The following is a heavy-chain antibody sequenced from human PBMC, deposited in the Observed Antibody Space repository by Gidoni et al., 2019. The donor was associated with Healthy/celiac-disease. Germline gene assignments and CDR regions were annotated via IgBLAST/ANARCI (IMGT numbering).Heavy chain of an antibody. J-gene: IGHJ4*02. D-gene: IGHD3-22*01. V-gene: IGHV3-23*01. CDR3: AKDQKDDSPEN. Sequence: EVQLLESGGGLLRPGGSLRLSCSASGFTFSSYTMSWVRQATGKGLEWVSAISGSGGSTYYADSVKGRFTISRDNSKNTLYLQMNSLRAEDTAVYYCAKDQKDDSPENWGQGTLVTVSS. CDR1: GFTFSSYT. CDR2: ISGSGGST.